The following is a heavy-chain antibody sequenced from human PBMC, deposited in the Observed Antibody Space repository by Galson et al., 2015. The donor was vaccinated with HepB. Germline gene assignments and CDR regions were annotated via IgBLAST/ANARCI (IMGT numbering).Heavy chain of an antibody. CDR3: AKDGPEYYFDY. CDR1: GFTFDDYA. Sequence: SLRLSCAASGFTFDDYAMHWVRQAPGKGLEWVSGISWNSGSIGYADSVKGRFTISRDNAKNSLYLQMNSLRAEDTALYYCAKDGPEYYFDYWGQGTLVTVSS. V-gene: IGHV3-9*01. J-gene: IGHJ4*02. CDR2: ISWNSGSI.